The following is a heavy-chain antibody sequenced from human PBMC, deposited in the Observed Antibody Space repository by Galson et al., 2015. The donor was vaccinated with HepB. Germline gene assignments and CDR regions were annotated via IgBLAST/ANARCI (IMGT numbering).Heavy chain of an antibody. Sequence: SVKVSCKASGGTFSSYAISWVRQAPGQGLEWMGGIIPIFGTANYAQKFQGRVTITADESTSTAYMELSSLRSEDTAVYYCASVGKLLWFGDFDYWGQGTLVTVSS. D-gene: IGHD3-10*01. V-gene: IGHV1-69*13. CDR1: GGTFSSYA. CDR2: IIPIFGTA. CDR3: ASVGKLLWFGDFDY. J-gene: IGHJ4*02.